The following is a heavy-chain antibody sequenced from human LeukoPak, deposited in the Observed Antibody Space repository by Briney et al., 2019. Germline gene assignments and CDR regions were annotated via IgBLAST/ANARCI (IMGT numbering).Heavy chain of an antibody. J-gene: IGHJ4*02. V-gene: IGHV1-18*01. CDR3: ARGRGKQLEEQFDY. D-gene: IGHD6-6*01. CDR1: GYTFTSYG. Sequence: GASVKVSCKASGYTFTSYGISWVRQAPGQGLEWMGWISAYNGNTNYAQKLQGRVTMTADTSTSTAYMELRSLRSDDTAVYYCARGRGKQLEEQFDYWGQGTLVTVSS. CDR2: ISAYNGNT.